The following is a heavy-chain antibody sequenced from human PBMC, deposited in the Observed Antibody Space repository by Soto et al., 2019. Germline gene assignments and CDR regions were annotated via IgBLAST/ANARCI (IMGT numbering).Heavy chain of an antibody. CDR2: INAGNGNT. V-gene: IGHV1-3*01. J-gene: IGHJ6*02. CDR3: AREGVDIVVVVAATASDGMDV. CDR1: GYTFTSYA. D-gene: IGHD2-15*01. Sequence: ASVQVSCKASGYTFTSYAMHWVRQAPGQRLEWMGWINAGNGNTKYSQKFQGRVTITRDTSASTAYMELSSLRSEDTAVYYCAREGVDIVVVVAATASDGMDVWGQGTTVTVSS.